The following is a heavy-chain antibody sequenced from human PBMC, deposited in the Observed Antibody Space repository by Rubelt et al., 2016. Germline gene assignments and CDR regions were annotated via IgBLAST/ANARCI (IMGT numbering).Heavy chain of an antibody. CDR1: GDSISSINYY. V-gene: IGHV4-39*01. J-gene: IGHJ4*02. Sequence: QLQLQESGPGLVKPSETLSLTCTVSGDSISSINYYWGWIRQPPGKGLEWIGSVFYRGNTYYNPSLESRVTILVDTSKTQFSLKLSSVTAADTAVYYFAKHQRSHSTSPVGDYWGQGILVTVSS. CDR2: VFYRGNT. CDR3: AKHQRSHSTSPVGDY. D-gene: IGHD2-8*01.